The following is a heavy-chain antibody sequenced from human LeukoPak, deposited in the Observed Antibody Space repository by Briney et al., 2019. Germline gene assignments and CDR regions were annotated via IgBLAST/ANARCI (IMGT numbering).Heavy chain of an antibody. CDR2: IYYSGST. Sequence: KPSETLSLTCTVSGGSIGSSNYYWGWIRQPPGKGLEWIGSIYYSGSTYYNPSLYGRVTISVDMSKNQFSLKLSSVTAADTAVYYCARLTSGYNYPDYFDYWGQGTLVTVSS. CDR1: GGSIGSSNYY. V-gene: IGHV4-39*01. CDR3: ARLTSGYNYPDYFDY. D-gene: IGHD5-18*01. J-gene: IGHJ4*02.